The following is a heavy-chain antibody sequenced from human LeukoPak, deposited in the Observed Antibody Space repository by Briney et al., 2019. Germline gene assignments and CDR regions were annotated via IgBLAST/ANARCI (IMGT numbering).Heavy chain of an antibody. Sequence: SETLSLTCAVSGGSISSSNWWSWVRQPPGKGLEWIGEIYHSGSTNYNPSLKSRATISVDKSKNQFSLKLSSVTAADTAVYYCASGYYYDSSGYDAFDIWGQGTMVTVSS. CDR3: ASGYYYDSSGYDAFDI. CDR1: GGSISSSNW. V-gene: IGHV4-4*02. CDR2: IYHSGST. J-gene: IGHJ3*02. D-gene: IGHD3-22*01.